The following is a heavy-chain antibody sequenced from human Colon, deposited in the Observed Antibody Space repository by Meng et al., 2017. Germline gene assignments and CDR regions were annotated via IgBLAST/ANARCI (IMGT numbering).Heavy chain of an antibody. CDR3: ARGTGDIRVGFDY. CDR1: GASIIGLNW. CDR2: IHHSGRT. V-gene: IGHV4-4*02. J-gene: IGHJ4*02. Sequence: QVTLQEAGPGLVKPSGPLSLTCTVSGASIIGLNWWTWVRQNPGKGLEWIGEIHHSGRTNSMPSLKSRVTLSLDKSKNQFSLSMTSVTAADTAVYYCARGTGDIRVGFDYWGQGTLVTVSS. D-gene: IGHD7-27*01.